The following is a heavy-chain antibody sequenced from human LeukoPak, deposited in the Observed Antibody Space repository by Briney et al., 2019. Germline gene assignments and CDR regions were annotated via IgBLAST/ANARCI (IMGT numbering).Heavy chain of an antibody. V-gene: IGHV4-59*08. CDR3: ARHGCGSSTFGY. CDR1: GGSISSYY. CDR2: IYYSGST. J-gene: IGHJ4*02. Sequence: SETLSLTCSVSGGSISSYYWSWIRQPPGKGLEWIGYIYYSGSTNYNPSLESRVTISVDTSKNQFSLKLSSVTAADTAVYYCARHGCGSSTFGYWGQGTLVTVSS. D-gene: IGHD1-26*01.